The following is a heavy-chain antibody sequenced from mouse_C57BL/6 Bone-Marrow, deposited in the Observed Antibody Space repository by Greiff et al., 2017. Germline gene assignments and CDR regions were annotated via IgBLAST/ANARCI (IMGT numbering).Heavy chain of an antibody. J-gene: IGHJ3*01. CDR3: VGLAWFAY. CDR2: IRNKSNNYAT. Sequence: EVQLVESGGGLVQPKGSLKLSCAASGFSFNTYAMNWVRQAPGKGLEWVARIRNKSNNYATYYADSVKDRFTISRDDSESMLHLQMNNLKTEDTARYCCVGLAWFAYWGQGTLVTVSA. CDR1: GFSFNTYA. V-gene: IGHV10-1*01.